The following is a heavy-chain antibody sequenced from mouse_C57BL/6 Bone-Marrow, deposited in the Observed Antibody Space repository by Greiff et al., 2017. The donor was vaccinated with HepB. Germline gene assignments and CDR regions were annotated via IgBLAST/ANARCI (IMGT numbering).Heavy chain of an antibody. CDR1: GFTFSDAW. V-gene: IGHV6-6*01. D-gene: IGHD2-4*01. CDR3: TRRGDYDSFDY. J-gene: IGHJ2*01. Sequence: EVMLVESGGGLVQPGGSMKLSCAASGFTFSDAWMDWVRQSPEKGLEWVTEIRNKANNHATYYAESVKGRFTISRDDSKSSVYLQMNSLRAEDTGIYYCTRRGDYDSFDYWGQGTTLTVSS. CDR2: IRNKANNHAT.